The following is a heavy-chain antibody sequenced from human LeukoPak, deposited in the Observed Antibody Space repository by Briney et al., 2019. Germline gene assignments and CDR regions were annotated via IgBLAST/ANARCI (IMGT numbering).Heavy chain of an antibody. V-gene: IGHV3-33*06. Sequence: GGSLRLSCAASGFTFSSYGMHWVRQAPGKGLEWVAVIWYDGSNKYYADSVKGRFTISRDNSKNTLYLQMNSLRAEDTAVYYCAKMGRGAAFDIWGQGTMVTVSS. D-gene: IGHD3-10*01. CDR3: AKMGRGAAFDI. J-gene: IGHJ3*02. CDR2: IWYDGSNK. CDR1: GFTFSSYG.